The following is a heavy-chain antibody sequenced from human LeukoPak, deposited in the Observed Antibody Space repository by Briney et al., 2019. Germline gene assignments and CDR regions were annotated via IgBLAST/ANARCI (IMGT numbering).Heavy chain of an antibody. CDR2: INPSGGST. D-gene: IGHD6-6*01. J-gene: IGHJ5*02. V-gene: IGHV1-46*01. CDR1: GYTLTELS. Sequence: VASVKVSCKVSGYTLTELSMHWVRQAPGQGLEWMGIINPSGGSTSYAQKFQGRVTMTRDMSTSTVYMELSSLRSEDTAVYYCARRRTSGKNWFDPWGQGTLVTVSS. CDR3: ARRRTSGKNWFDP.